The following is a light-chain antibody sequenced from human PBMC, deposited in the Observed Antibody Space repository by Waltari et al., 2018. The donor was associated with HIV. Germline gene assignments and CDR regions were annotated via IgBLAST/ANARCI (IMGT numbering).Light chain of an antibody. Sequence: AVTQPASVSGLPGQSTTISCTGGDSDFGIVNFVSWYQQPSGKPPKLILYDVDSRASGVSDRFSGAISGNTASLTISGLRAEDEAHYYCASFTGDNTVMFGGGTEVTVL. CDR3: ASFTGDNTVM. V-gene: IGLV2-14*03. CDR1: DSDFGIVNF. J-gene: IGLJ3*02. CDR2: DVD.